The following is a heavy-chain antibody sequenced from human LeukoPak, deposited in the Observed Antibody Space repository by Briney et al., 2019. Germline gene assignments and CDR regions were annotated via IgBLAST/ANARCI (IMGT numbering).Heavy chain of an antibody. CDR3: ARDGYSSSWYGVDY. CDR2: IYTSGST. J-gene: IGHJ4*02. CDR1: GGSISSYY. V-gene: IGHV4-4*07. Sequence: SETLSLTCTVSGGSISSYYWSWIRQPAGKGLEWIGRIYTSGSTNYNPSLKSRVTMSVDTSKNQFSLKLSSVTAADTAVCYCARDGYSSSWYGVDYWGQGTLVTVSS. D-gene: IGHD6-13*01.